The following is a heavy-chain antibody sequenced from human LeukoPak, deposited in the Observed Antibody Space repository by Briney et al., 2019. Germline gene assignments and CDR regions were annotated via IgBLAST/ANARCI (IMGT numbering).Heavy chain of an antibody. CDR3: ARLESRIEMATITPSDY. CDR2: ISPNSGGT. J-gene: IGHJ4*02. CDR1: GYTFTGYY. D-gene: IGHD5-24*01. Sequence: ASVKVSCKASGYTFTGYYMHWVRQAPGQGLEWMGWISPNSGGTNYAQKFQGRVTMTRDTSISTAYMELSRLRSDDTAVYYCARLESRIEMATITPSDYWGQGTLVTVSS. V-gene: IGHV1-2*02.